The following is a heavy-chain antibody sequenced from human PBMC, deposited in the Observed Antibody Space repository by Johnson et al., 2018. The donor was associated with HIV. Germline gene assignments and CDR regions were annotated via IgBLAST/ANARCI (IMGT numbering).Heavy chain of an antibody. CDR2: IWYDGSNK. CDR1: GFTFDDYA. D-gene: IGHD6-25*01. Sequence: QVQVVESGGGLVQPGRSLRLSCAASGFTFDDYAMHWVRQAPGKGLEWVAVIWYDGSNKYYADSVKGRFTISRDNSKNSLYLQMNSLRAEDTAVYYCARVGAAGVDAFDIWGQGTMVIVSS. V-gene: IGHV3-33*08. J-gene: IGHJ3*02. CDR3: ARVGAAGVDAFDI.